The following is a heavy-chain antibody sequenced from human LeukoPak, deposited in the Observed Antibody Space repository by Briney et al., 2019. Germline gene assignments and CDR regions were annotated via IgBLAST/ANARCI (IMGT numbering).Heavy chain of an antibody. CDR3: ARGYCSSTSCGNWFDP. D-gene: IGHD2-2*01. Sequence: SETLPLTCTVSGGSISSGGYYWSWIRQPPGKGLEWIGYIYHSGSTYYSPSLKSRVTISVDRSKNQFSLKLSSVTAADTAVYYCARGYCSSTSCGNWFDPWGQGTLVTVSS. CDR2: IYHSGST. CDR1: GGSISSGGYY. V-gene: IGHV4-30-2*01. J-gene: IGHJ5*02.